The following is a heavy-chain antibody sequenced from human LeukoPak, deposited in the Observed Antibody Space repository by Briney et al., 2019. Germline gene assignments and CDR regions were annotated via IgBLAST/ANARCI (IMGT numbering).Heavy chain of an antibody. CDR3: AVKVAATGYY. V-gene: IGHV4-31*03. D-gene: IGHD6-13*01. CDR1: GVSISSGGYY. Sequence: SQTLSLTCTVSGVSISSGGYYWSWIRQHPGTGLEGIGYMSYSGDTYYNASLKSRITISLDTSKNQFSLKLSSVTAADTAVYYCAVKVAATGYYWGQGTLVTVSS. CDR2: MSYSGDT. J-gene: IGHJ4*02.